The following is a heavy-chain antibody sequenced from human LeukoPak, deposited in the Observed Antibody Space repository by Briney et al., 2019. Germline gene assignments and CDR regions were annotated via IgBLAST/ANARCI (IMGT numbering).Heavy chain of an antibody. CDR3: AKYDFWTPTGWFDP. Sequence: GGSLRLSCAASGFTFSSYGMHWVRQAPGKGLEWVAFIRYDGSNKYYADSVKGRFTISRDNSKNTLYLQMNSLRAEDTAVYYYAKYDFWTPTGWFDPWGQGTLVTVSS. J-gene: IGHJ5*02. CDR1: GFTFSSYG. V-gene: IGHV3-30*02. D-gene: IGHD3-3*01. CDR2: IRYDGSNK.